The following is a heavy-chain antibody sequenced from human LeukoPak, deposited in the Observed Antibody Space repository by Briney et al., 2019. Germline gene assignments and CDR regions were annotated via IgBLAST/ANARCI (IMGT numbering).Heavy chain of an antibody. J-gene: IGHJ4*02. CDR3: ARQMIVVVAGALDY. D-gene: IGHD2-15*01. CDR2: IYHSGST. Sequence: SETLSLTCTVSGYSISSGYYWGWIRQPPGKGLEWIGSIYHSGSTYYNPSLKSRVTISVDTSKNQFSLKLSSVTAADTAVYYCARQMIVVVAGALDYWGQGTLVTVSS. CDR1: GYSISSGYY. V-gene: IGHV4-38-2*02.